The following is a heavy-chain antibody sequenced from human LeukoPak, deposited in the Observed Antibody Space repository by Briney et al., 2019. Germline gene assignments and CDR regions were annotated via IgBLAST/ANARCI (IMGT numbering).Heavy chain of an antibody. D-gene: IGHD6-6*01. CDR2: IYYTGST. CDR1: GGSISNYY. CDR3: ARGALSSSSSPK. Sequence: SETLSLTCAVSGGSISNYYWSWIRQPPGKGLEWIGYIYYTGSTNHNPSLKSRVTISVDRSKNQFSLKLSSVTAADTAVYYCARGALSSSSSPKWGQGTLVTVSS. V-gene: IGHV4-59*12. J-gene: IGHJ4*02.